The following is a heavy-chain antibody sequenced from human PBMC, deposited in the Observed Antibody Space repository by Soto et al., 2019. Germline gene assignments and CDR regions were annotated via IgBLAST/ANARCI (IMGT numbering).Heavy chain of an antibody. J-gene: IGHJ3*02. CDR2: ISAYNGNT. D-gene: IGHD2-2*01. Sequence: ASVKVSCKASGYTFTSYGISWVRQAPGQGLEWMGWISAYNGNTNYAQKLQGRVTMTTDTSTSTAYMELRSLRSDDTAAYYCARDVYLRETARPFDIWGQGTMVTVSS. V-gene: IGHV1-18*01. CDR1: GYTFTSYG. CDR3: ARDVYLRETARPFDI.